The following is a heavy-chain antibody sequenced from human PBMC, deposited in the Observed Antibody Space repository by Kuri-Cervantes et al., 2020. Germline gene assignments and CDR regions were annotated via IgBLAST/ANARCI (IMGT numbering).Heavy chain of an antibody. CDR2: ISSSGSTI. D-gene: IGHD3-10*01. Sequence: GESLKISCAASGFTFGDYYMGWIRQAPGKGLEWVSYISSSGSTIYYADSVKGRFTISRDNAKNSLYLQMNSLRAEDTALYYCAKMSYYYGSSPWLIDSWGQGALVTVSS. CDR3: AKMSYYYGSSPWLIDS. CDR1: GFTFGDYY. V-gene: IGHV3-11*01. J-gene: IGHJ4*02.